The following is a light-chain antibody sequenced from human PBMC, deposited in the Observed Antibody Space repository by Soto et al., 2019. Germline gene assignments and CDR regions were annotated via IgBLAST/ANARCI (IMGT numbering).Light chain of an antibody. J-gene: IGKJ4*01. V-gene: IGKV1-5*01. CDR2: DAS. CDR1: QSVNSW. Sequence: IQMTQSHSTLSAFAGDRVTITCRASQSVNSWLAWYQQRPGKAPKLLIYDASTLESGVPSRFSGSGSGTEFTLTISSLQPDDFATYYCHQYNSYHTFGGGTKVDI. CDR3: HQYNSYHT.